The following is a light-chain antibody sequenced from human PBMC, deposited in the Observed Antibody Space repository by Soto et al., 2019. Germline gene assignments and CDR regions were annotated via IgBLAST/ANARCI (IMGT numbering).Light chain of an antibody. CDR2: DVS. CDR1: SSDVGGYNY. V-gene: IGLV2-14*01. Sequence: QYVLTQPASVSGSTAQSITISCTGTSSDVGGYNYVSWYQQHPGKAPKLMIYDVSNRPSGVSNRFSGSKSGNTASLTISGLQAKDEADYYCSSYTSSSTYVFGTGTTVTVL. J-gene: IGLJ1*01. CDR3: SSYTSSSTYV.